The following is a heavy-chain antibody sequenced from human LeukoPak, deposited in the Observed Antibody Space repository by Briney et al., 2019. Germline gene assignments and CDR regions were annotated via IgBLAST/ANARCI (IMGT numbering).Heavy chain of an antibody. Sequence: PSETLSLTCTVSSGSISSYYWSWIRQPPGKGLEWIGYIYYTGSTNYNPSLKSRVTISVDTSKKQFSLNLSSVTAADTAVYYCARHGPYLGRLGWFDPWGQGTLVTVSS. CDR3: ARHGPYLGRLGWFDP. D-gene: IGHD1-26*01. V-gene: IGHV4-59*08. J-gene: IGHJ5*02. CDR1: SGSISSYY. CDR2: IYYTGST.